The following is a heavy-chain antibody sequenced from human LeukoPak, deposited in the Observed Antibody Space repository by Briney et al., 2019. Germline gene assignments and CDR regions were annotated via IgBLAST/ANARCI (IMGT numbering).Heavy chain of an antibody. CDR1: GYTFSNYW. J-gene: IGHJ6*02. CDR3: VRDKTPPSYLGAGSLYGMDV. D-gene: IGHD4/OR15-4a*01. V-gene: IGHV3-7*01. CDR2: IKPDGREN. Sequence: GGSLRLSCAASGYTFSNYWMTWVRQAPGKGLEWVANIKPDGRENKYVDSVKGRITISRDNAKNSLYLQINRLRGEDTAVYYCVRDKTPPSYLGAGSLYGMDVWGRGTTVTVSS.